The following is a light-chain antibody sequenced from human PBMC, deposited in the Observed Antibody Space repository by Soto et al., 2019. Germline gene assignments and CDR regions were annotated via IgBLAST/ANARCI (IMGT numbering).Light chain of an antibody. J-gene: IGLJ2*01. CDR1: SGHSSYA. CDR2: LDSDGSH. V-gene: IGLV4-69*01. CDR3: QTWGTGIHVV. Sequence: QLVLTQSPSASASLGASVKLTCTLSSGHSSYAIAWHQQQPEKGPRYLMKLDSDGSHTKGDAIPDRFSGSSSGAERYLTSSSRQSGDEADYYCQTWGTGIHVVLGGGSKLTVL.